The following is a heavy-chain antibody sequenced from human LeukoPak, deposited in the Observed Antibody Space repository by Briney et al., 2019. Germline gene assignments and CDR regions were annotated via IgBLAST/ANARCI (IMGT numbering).Heavy chain of an antibody. D-gene: IGHD3-9*01. CDR3: ARDRSELRFFDWFLDF. CDR1: GYTFTGSY. J-gene: IGHJ4*02. V-gene: IGHV1-2*02. Sequence: GASVKVSCRASGYTFTGSYIHWVRQAPGQGLEWMGWINPNSGGTNYAQKFQGRVTMTRDTSISTAYMELRRLTSDDTAVYHCARDRSELRFFDWFLDFWGQGTLVTVFS. CDR2: INPNSGGT.